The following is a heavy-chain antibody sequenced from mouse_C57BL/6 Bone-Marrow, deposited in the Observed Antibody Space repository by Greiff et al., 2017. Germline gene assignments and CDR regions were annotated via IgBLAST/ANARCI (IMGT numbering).Heavy chain of an antibody. Sequence: EVKLVESGGGLVKPGGSLKLSCAASGFTFSSYTMSWVRQTPEKRLEWVATISGGGGNTYYPDSVKGRFTISRDNAKNTLYLQMSSLRSEDTALYYCASLYYYGSSYPPWCAYWGQGTLVTVSA. CDR3: ASLYYYGSSYPPWCAY. CDR2: ISGGGGNT. V-gene: IGHV5-9*01. CDR1: GFTFSSYT. J-gene: IGHJ3*01. D-gene: IGHD1-1*01.